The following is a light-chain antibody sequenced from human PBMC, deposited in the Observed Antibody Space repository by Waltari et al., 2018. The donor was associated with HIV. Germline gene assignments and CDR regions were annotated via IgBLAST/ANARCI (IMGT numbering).Light chain of an antibody. Sequence: QSALTQPASVSGSPGQSVTISCTGTSSDVGNYNLVSWYQQHPGRAPKLMIYEVNKRPAGVSNRFSGSKSGTTASLTISGLQADDEADYYCCSYASSSTYVFATGTKVTVL. CDR2: EVN. J-gene: IGLJ1*01. V-gene: IGLV2-23*02. CDR1: SSDVGNYNL. CDR3: CSYASSSTYV.